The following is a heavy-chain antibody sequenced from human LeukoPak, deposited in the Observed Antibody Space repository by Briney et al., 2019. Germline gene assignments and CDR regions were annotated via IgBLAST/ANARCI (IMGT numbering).Heavy chain of an antibody. D-gene: IGHD3-16*01. J-gene: IGHJ4*02. CDR1: GFTFSSYA. V-gene: IGHV3-23*01. CDR3: AKDLGLEPQYYFDY. Sequence: GGSLGLSCAASGFTFSSYAMSWVRQAPGKGLEWVSAISGSGGSTYYADSVKGRFTISRDNSKNTLYLQMNSLRAEDTAVYYCAKDLGLEPQYYFDYWGQGTLVTVSS. CDR2: ISGSGGST.